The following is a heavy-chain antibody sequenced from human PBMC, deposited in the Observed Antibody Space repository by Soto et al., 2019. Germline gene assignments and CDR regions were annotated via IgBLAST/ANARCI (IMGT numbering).Heavy chain of an antibody. Sequence: VGSLRLSCAASGFTFSSYGMHWVRQAPGKGLEWVAVISYDGSNKYYADSVKGRFTISRDNSKNTLYLQMNSLRAEDTAVYYCAKDLTVVVPPFYYYGMDVWGQGTTVTVYS. J-gene: IGHJ6*02. CDR1: GFTFSSYG. CDR3: AKDLTVVVPPFYYYGMDV. D-gene: IGHD3-22*01. CDR2: ISYDGSNK. V-gene: IGHV3-30*18.